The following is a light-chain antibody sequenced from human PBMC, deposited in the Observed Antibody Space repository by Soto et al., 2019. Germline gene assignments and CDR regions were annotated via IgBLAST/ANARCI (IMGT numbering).Light chain of an antibody. Sequence: QSALTQPASASGSPGQWITTSCAGTTSDVAYYDLVSWYQQHPGRAPKLLIYEVDKRPSGISVRFSGSKSGATASLTISGRLPEEEAVYFCCTYAGHVPKFGGGTKLTVL. CDR3: CTYAGHVPK. V-gene: IGLV2-23*02. CDR1: TSDVAYYDL. J-gene: IGLJ2*01. CDR2: EVD.